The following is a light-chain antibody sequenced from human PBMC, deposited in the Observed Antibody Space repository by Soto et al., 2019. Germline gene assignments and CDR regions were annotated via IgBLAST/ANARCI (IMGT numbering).Light chain of an antibody. CDR2: DAS. CDR3: QQRRTWQGT. J-gene: IGKJ3*01. V-gene: IGKV3-11*01. CDR1: QSVSLY. Sequence: EIVLTQSPGRLSLSPGDTANLSCRDSQSVSLYLAWYQQKPGQVPRLLIYDASQRATGIPDRFSGSGSDKDFTLTITSLEPEDSAVYYCQQRRTWQGTFGPGTKVDI.